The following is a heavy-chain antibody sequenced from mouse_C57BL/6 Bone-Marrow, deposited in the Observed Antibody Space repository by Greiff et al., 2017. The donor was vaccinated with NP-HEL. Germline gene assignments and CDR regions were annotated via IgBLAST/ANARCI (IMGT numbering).Heavy chain of an antibody. CDR2: IDPSDSYT. Sequence: QVQLQQPGAELVMPGASVKLSCKASGYTFTSYWMHWVKQRPGQGLEWIGEIDPSDSYTTYNQKFKGKSTLTVDKSSSTAYMQLSSLTSEDSAVYYCARLDSYWYFDVWGTGTTVTVSS. CDR3: ARLDSYWYFDV. V-gene: IGHV1-69*01. J-gene: IGHJ1*03. CDR1: GYTFTSYW.